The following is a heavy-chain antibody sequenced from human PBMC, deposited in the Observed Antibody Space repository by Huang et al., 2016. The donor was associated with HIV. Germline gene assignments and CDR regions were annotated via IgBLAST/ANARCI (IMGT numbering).Heavy chain of an antibody. Sequence: EVQLVESGGGLVQPGGSLRLSCAASGFSISSYWMHWVRQAPGKGLVWVARLNRDGSRTSYADSVKGRFTISRDNAKNTLYLQMNSLRAEDTAVYYCARDPRIQSWLNFFDYWGQGTLVSVSS. CDR2: LNRDGSRT. D-gene: IGHD3-22*01. J-gene: IGHJ4*02. CDR3: ARDPRIQSWLNFFDY. CDR1: GFSISSYW. V-gene: IGHV3-74*01.